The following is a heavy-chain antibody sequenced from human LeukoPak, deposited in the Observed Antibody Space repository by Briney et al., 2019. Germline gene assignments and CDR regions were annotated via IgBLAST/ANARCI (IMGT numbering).Heavy chain of an antibody. CDR3: AELGITMIGGV. CDR2: ISGSGGST. D-gene: IGHD3-10*02. J-gene: IGHJ6*04. CDR1: GFTFSSYG. Sequence: GGSLRLSCAASGFTFSSYGMSWVRQAPGKGLEWASAISGSGGSTYYADSVKGRFTISRDNAKNSLYLQMNSLRAEDTAVYYCAELGITMIGGVWGKGTTVTISS. V-gene: IGHV3-23*01.